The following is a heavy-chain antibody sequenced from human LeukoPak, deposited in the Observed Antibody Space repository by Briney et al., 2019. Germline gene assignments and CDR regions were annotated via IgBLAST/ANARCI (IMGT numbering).Heavy chain of an antibody. D-gene: IGHD2-2*02. Sequence: GGSLRLSCAASGFTFSSNYMSWVRQPPGKGLEWVSLIYSGGSTYYAESVKGRFTISRDNSKNTLYLQMNSLRAEDTAVYYCAREGCSSTSCYTAFDIWGQGTMVTVSS. V-gene: IGHV3-66*01. CDR1: GFTFSSNY. J-gene: IGHJ3*02. CDR2: IYSGGST. CDR3: AREGCSSTSCYTAFDI.